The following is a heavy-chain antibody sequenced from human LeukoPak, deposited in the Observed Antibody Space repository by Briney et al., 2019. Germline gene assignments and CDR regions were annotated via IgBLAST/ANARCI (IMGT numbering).Heavy chain of an antibody. Sequence: SETLSLTCAVSGYSISSGYYWGWIRQPPGKGLEWIGSIYHSGSTYYNPSLKSRVTISVDTSKDQFSLKLSSVTAADTAVYYCARDSIEDYDILTGYFDYWGQGTLVTVSS. V-gene: IGHV4-38-2*02. J-gene: IGHJ4*02. D-gene: IGHD3-9*01. CDR3: ARDSIEDYDILTGYFDY. CDR1: GYSISSGYY. CDR2: IYHSGST.